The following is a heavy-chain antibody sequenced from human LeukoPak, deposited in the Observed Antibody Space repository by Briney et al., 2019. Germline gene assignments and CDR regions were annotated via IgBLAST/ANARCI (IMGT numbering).Heavy chain of an antibody. Sequence: GGSLRLSCAASGFTFSDYAIHWVCQGPGKGLEYVSAISSNGAKTFYAEPVKGRFTISRDNSDNTVDLQMDSLRVEDMGVYYCARGRGGSYDSWGQGILVTVSS. V-gene: IGHV3-64*02. D-gene: IGHD1-26*01. J-gene: IGHJ4*02. CDR1: GFTFSDYA. CDR2: ISSNGAKT. CDR3: ARGRGGSYDS.